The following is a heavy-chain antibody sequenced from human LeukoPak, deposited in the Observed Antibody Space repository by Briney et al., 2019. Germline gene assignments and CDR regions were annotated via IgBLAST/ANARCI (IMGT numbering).Heavy chain of an antibody. J-gene: IGHJ4*02. CDR1: GYTFTSYG. D-gene: IGHD3-22*01. Sequence: ASVKVSCKASGYTFTSYGISWVRQAPGQGLEWMAWISAYNGKTNFARKFRGRVTMTTDTSTSTAYMELRSLRSDDTAIYYCARDRNPYYDGSGYGYCWGQGTLVTVSS. CDR3: ARDRNPYYDGSGYGYC. V-gene: IGHV1-18*04. CDR2: ISAYNGKT.